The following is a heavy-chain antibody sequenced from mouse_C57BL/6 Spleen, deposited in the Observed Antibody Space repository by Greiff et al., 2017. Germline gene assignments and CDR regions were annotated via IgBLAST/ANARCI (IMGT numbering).Heavy chain of an antibody. J-gene: IGHJ3*01. V-gene: IGHV1-80*01. CDR2: IYPGDGGT. CDR1: GYAFSGYW. CDR3: ARNDDDYLAWFAD. Sequence: VKLMESGAELVKPGASVKISCKASGYAFSGYWMNWVKQRPGKGLEWIGEIYPGDGGTKYNEKFKGKATLTADKSSSTAYMQLSSLTSDDSAVYFCARNDDDYLAWFADWGQGTLVTVSA. D-gene: IGHD2-4*01.